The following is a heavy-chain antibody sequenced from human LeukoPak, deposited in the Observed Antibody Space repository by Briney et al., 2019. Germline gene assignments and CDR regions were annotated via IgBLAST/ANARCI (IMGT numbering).Heavy chain of an antibody. CDR1: GGAISGYY. CDR3: ARTIPEWSHFAY. CDR2: IYYSGST. D-gene: IGHD2-2*02. Sequence: SETLSLTCTVSGGAISGYYWSWSRQPPGKGLEWIGYIYYSGSTNYNPSLKSRVTISVDTSKNQFSLKLSSVTAADTAVYYCARTIPEWSHFAYGDQGTLLTVPS. J-gene: IGHJ4*02. V-gene: IGHV4-59*01.